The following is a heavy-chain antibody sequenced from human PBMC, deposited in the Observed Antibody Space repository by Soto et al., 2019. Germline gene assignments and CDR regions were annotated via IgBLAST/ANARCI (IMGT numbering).Heavy chain of an antibody. D-gene: IGHD3-10*01. J-gene: IGHJ6*02. V-gene: IGHV1-2*02. CDR3: ARDPMVRGPMKGYYYGMDV. CDR1: GYTFTGYY. CDR2: INPNSGGT. Sequence: VASVKVSCKASGYTFTGYYMHWVRQAPGQGLEWMGWINPNSGGTNYAQKFQGRVTMTRDTSISTAYMELSRLRSDDTAVYYCARDPMVRGPMKGYYYGMDVWGQGTTVTVSS.